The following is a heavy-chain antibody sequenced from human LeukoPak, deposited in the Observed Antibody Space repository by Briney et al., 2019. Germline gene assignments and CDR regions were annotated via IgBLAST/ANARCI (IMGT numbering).Heavy chain of an antibody. CDR3: AREREDYYDSSGYYFDY. CDR2: IYTSGST. D-gene: IGHD3-22*01. CDR1: GGSISSYY. V-gene: IGHV4-4*07. J-gene: IGHJ4*02. Sequence: PSETLSLTCTVSGGSISSYYWSWIRQPAGKGLEWIGRIYTSGSTNCNPSLKSRVTMSVDTSKNQFSLKLSSVTAADTAVYYCAREREDYYDSSGYYFDYWGQGTLVTVSS.